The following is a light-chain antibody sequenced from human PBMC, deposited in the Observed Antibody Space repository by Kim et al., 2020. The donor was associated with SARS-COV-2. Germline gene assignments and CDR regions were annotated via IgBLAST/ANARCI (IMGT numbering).Light chain of an antibody. CDR2: RDI. Sequence: SVALGPTARIPCGGDNIGSKNVPWYQQTPGQAPVLVIYRDINRPSGIPKRFSGSNLGNTATLTITRAQVGDEADYYFQVWDSGSVVFGGGTQLTVL. V-gene: IGLV3-9*01. J-gene: IGLJ2*01. CDR3: QVWDSGSVV. CDR1: NIGSKN.